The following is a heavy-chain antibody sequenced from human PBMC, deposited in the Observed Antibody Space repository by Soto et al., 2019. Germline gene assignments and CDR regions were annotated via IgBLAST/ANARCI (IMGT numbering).Heavy chain of an antibody. CDR3: ARGQRFSDWFDP. V-gene: IGHV4-4*07. CDR1: AGAVNSYY. Sequence: SGSISLPCTFSAGAVNSYYWTWIRQPAGKGLEWIGRIYSSGSTKYNPSLQSRVTMSLDTSKNQFSLRLTSVTAADTAVYYCARGQRFSDWFDPWGQGTLVTVSS. D-gene: IGHD3-3*01. CDR2: IYSSGST. J-gene: IGHJ5*02.